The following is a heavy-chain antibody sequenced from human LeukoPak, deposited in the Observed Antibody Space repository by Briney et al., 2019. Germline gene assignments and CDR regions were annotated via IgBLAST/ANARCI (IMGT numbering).Heavy chain of an antibody. CDR3: ARPFYYDSNGGEGMDV. V-gene: IGHV3-13*04. D-gene: IGHD3-22*01. CDR2: INPAGDT. Sequence: PGGSLRLSCAASGFTFSTYDMHWVRQATGKGLEWVSGINPAGDTYYPGSVKGRFTISREDAKNSFYLQMNSLRAEDTAVYYCARPFYYDSNGGEGMDVWGQGTTVTVSS. CDR1: GFTFSTYD. J-gene: IGHJ6*02.